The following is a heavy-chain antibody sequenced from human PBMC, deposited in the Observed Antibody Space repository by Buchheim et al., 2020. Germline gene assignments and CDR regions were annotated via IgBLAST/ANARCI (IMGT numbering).Heavy chain of an antibody. CDR1: GYTFTAYP. CDR3: ARDWYDFWAGYYFDL. CDR2: VRPNSGDT. D-gene: IGHD3-3*01. J-gene: IGHJ5*02. V-gene: IGHV1-2*06. Sequence: KQPGASVKVSCKVSGYTFTAYPIHWVRQAPGQGLEWMGRVRPNSGDTTYAEKFQGRLIFPTDTSVTTAFMELSGLTSDDTSVYYCARDWYDFWAGYYFDLWGQGTL.